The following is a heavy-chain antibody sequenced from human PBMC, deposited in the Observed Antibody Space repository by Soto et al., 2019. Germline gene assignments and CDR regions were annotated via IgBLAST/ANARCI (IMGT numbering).Heavy chain of an antibody. V-gene: IGHV3-23*01. Sequence: GGSLRLSCVGSGFTFSGYAMTWVRQVPGKGLEWVSVISGSGGGTYYAGSLKGRFAVSRDNSRNTLYLQINSLTAEDTAVYYCAKASGYGSGSLDYWGQGALVTVSS. D-gene: IGHD3-10*01. CDR2: ISGSGGGT. J-gene: IGHJ4*02. CDR1: GFTFSGYA. CDR3: AKASGYGSGSLDY.